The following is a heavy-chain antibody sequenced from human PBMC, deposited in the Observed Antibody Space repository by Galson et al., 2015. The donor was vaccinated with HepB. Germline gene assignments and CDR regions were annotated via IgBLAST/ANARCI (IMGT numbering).Heavy chain of an antibody. CDR3: AREVGDGYDYYFDS. J-gene: IGHJ4*02. V-gene: IGHV3-66*01. CDR2: IYSGGST. D-gene: IGHD5-24*01. Sequence: SLRLSCAASGFTVSSNYMNWVRQAPGKGLEWVSVIYSGGSTYYADSVKGRFTISRDNSKNTLYLQMNSLRAEDTAVYCCAREVGDGYDYYFDSWGQGTLVTVSS. CDR1: GFTVSSNY.